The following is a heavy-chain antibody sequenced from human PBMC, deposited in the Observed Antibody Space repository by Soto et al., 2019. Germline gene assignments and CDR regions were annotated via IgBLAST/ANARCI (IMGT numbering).Heavy chain of an antibody. Sequence: AGGSMRLSCAASGFTLTSYGMHWVRQAPGKGLEWMALILHDGSAEYYADSVKGRFTISRDNSKNTLYLQMNSLRAEDTAVYYCARSREGYSFYFYYGMDGWGQGTTVTVSS. CDR2: ILHDGSAE. V-gene: IGHV3-30*03. CDR1: GFTLTSYG. CDR3: ARSREGYSFYFYYGMDG. J-gene: IGHJ6*02. D-gene: IGHD4-4*01.